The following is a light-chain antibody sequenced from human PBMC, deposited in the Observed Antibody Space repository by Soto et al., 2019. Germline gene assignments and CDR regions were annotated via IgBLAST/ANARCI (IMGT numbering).Light chain of an antibody. CDR2: DAS. V-gene: IGKV3D-15*01. CDR3: KQYNNWPPWT. Sequence: DIVMTQSPATLSVSPGERATLSCRASQSIRTDLAWYQQKSGQGPRLLIYDASTRATGIPARFSGSGSGTEFTLTISSLQSEDFAVYYCKQYNNWPPWTFGQGTKVEIK. CDR1: QSIRTD. J-gene: IGKJ1*01.